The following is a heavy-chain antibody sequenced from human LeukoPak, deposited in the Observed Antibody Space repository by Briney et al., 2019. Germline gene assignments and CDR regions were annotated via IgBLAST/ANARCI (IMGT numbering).Heavy chain of an antibody. Sequence: GRSLRLSCAASGFTFSSYAMHWVRQAPGKGLEWVAVISYDGSNKYYADSVKGRFTISRDNSKNTLYLQMNSLRAEDTAVYYCARDIMVGGPYLFDYWGQGTLVTVSS. CDR2: ISYDGSNK. D-gene: IGHD2-8*01. CDR3: ARDIMVGGPYLFDY. V-gene: IGHV3-30-3*01. J-gene: IGHJ4*02. CDR1: GFTFSSYA.